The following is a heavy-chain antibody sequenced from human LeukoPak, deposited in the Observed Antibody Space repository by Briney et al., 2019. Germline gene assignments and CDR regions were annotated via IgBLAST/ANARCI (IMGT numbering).Heavy chain of an antibody. CDR3: ARLRVRGYGFGPWEGPTWLDY. J-gene: IGHJ4*02. Sequence: TSETLSLTCAVYGGSFSGYYWSWIRQPPGKGLEWIGEINHSGSTNYNPSLKSRVTISVDTSKNQFSLKLRSVTAADTAVYYCARLRVRGYGFGPWEGPTWLDYWGQGTLVTVSS. CDR2: INHSGST. CDR1: GGSFSGYY. V-gene: IGHV4-34*01. D-gene: IGHD5-18*01.